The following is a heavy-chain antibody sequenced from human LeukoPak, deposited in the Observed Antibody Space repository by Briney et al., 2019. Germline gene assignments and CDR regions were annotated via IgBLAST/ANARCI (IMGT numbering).Heavy chain of an antibody. CDR1: GFIFSTYS. V-gene: IGHV3-21*01. J-gene: IGHJ5*02. CDR3: VRILGDNGYASGCFDR. Sequence: GGSLRLSCAASGFIFSTYSMNWVRQAPGKGLEWVSSITPVTNYINYLDSVKGRFTISRDNAKNLVFLQMDSLRAEDTAVYYCVRILGDNGYASGCFDRWGQGTLVTVSS. CDR2: ITPVTNYI. D-gene: IGHD3-10*01.